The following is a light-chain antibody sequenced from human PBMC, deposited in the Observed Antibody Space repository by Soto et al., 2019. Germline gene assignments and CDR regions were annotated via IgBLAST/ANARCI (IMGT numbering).Light chain of an antibody. Sequence: EIVLTQSPGTLSLSPGERATLSCRASQSVSSIYLAWYQQKPGQAPRRLIYGASSRATGIPDRFSGSGSGTDFTLTISRLEPEDFAMYYCQHYGSSSYTFGQGTKLEIK. CDR3: QHYGSSSYT. CDR2: GAS. J-gene: IGKJ2*01. CDR1: QSVSSIY. V-gene: IGKV3-20*01.